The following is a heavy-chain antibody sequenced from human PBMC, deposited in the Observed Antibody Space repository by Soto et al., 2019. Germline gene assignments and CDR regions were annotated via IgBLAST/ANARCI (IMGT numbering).Heavy chain of an antibody. CDR2: ISWNSGSI. CDR1: GFTFDDYA. J-gene: IGHJ5*02. D-gene: IGHD3-9*01. V-gene: IGHV3-9*01. CDR3: AKGDDRGWFDP. Sequence: EVQLVESGGGLVQPGRSLRLSCAASGFTFDDYAMHWVRQAPGKGLEWVSGISWNSGSIGYADSVKGRFTISRDNAKNSLYLQMKSRRAEDTALYYGAKGDDRGWFDPWGQGTLDTVSS.